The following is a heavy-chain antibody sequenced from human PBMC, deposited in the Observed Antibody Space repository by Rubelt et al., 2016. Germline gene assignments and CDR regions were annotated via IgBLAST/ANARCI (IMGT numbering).Heavy chain of an antibody. D-gene: IGHD6-13*01. Sequence: QVQLQQWGAGLLKPSETLSLTCAVYGGSFSGYYWSWISQPPGKGLEWIGVINHSGSTNYNPSLKGLVTISVDMSKHQCSLKLRVVTAADTAVYYCGRVRPRSYSSSLGGVIDYWGQGTLVTVSS. CDR1: GGSFSGYY. J-gene: IGHJ4*02. V-gene: IGHV4-34*01. CDR3: GRVRPRSYSSSLGGVIDY. CDR2: INHSGST.